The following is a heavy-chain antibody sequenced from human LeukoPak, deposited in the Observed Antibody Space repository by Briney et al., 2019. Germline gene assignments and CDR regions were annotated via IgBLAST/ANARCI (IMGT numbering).Heavy chain of an antibody. D-gene: IGHD3-3*01. Sequence: SVTVSCKASGGTFSSYAISWVRQAPGQGLEWMGGIIPILGTANYAQKFQGRVTITADESTSTAYMELSSLRSEDTAVYYCASQRSLWSGYYLLDYWGQGTLVTVSS. J-gene: IGHJ4*02. V-gene: IGHV1-69*13. CDR2: IIPILGTA. CDR3: ASQRSLWSGYYLLDY. CDR1: GGTFSSYA.